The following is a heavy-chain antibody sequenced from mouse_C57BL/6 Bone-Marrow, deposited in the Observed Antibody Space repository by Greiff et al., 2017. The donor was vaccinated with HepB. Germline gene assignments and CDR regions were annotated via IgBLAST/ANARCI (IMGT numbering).Heavy chain of an antibody. Sequence: LQQSGAELVRPGTSVKMSCKASGYTFTNYWIGWAKQRPGHGLEWIGDIYPGGGYTNYNEKFKGKATLTADKSSSTAYMQFSSLTSEDSAIYYCARWWLLGAMDYWGQGTSVTVSS. CDR1: GYTFTNYW. CDR3: ARWWLLGAMDY. V-gene: IGHV1-63*01. J-gene: IGHJ4*01. CDR2: IYPGGGYT. D-gene: IGHD2-3*01.